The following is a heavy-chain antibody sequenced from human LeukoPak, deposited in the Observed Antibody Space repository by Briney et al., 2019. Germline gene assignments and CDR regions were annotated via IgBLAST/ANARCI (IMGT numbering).Heavy chain of an antibody. CDR1: GYTFTSYY. CDR2: INPSGGST. V-gene: IGHV1-46*01. J-gene: IGHJ3*02. CDR3: ARVDYYGSGRTAFDI. Sequence: ASVKVSCKASGYTFTSYYMHWVRQAPGQGLEWMGIINPSGGSTSYAQKFQGRVTMTRDTSISTAYMELSRLRSDDTAVYYCARVDYYGSGRTAFDIWGQGTMVTVSS. D-gene: IGHD3-10*01.